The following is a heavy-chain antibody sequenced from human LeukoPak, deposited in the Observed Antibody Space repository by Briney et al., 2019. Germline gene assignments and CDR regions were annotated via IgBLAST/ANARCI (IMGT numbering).Heavy chain of an antibody. Sequence: SETLSLTCTVSGGSISSSSYYWGWIRQPPGKGLEWIGSIYYSGSTYYNPPLKSRVTISVDTSKNQFSLKLSSVTAADTAVYYCARDLSRPFQNYGMDVWGQGTTVTVSS. V-gene: IGHV4-39*07. CDR1: GGSISSSSYY. CDR3: ARDLSRPFQNYGMDV. CDR2: IYYSGST. J-gene: IGHJ6*02.